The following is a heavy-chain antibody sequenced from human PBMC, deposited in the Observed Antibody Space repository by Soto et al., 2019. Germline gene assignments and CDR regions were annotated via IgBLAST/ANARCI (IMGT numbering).Heavy chain of an antibody. J-gene: IGHJ6*03. V-gene: IGHV3-33*01. CDR1: GFTFSSYG. CDR3: AREGYSSSSSGNYYYMDV. CDR2: IWYDGSNK. Sequence: GGSLRLSCAASGFTFSSYGMHWVRQAPGKGLEWVAVIWYDGSNKYYADSVKGRFTISRDNSKNTLYLQMNSLRAEDTAVYYCAREGYSSSSSGNYYYMDVWGKGTTVTVSS. D-gene: IGHD6-6*01.